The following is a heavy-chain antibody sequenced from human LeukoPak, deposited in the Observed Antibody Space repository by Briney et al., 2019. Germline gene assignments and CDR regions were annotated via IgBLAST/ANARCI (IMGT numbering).Heavy chain of an antibody. V-gene: IGHV3-23*01. CDR1: GFTFSSYA. J-gene: IGHJ4*02. Sequence: PGGSLRLSCAASGFTFSSYAMSWVRQAPGKGLEWVSTMSGSGGSTYYADSVKGGFTISRDNSKNTLYLQMNSLRAEDTAVYYCARCSSWSLRGDYWGQGTLVTVSS. D-gene: IGHD6-13*01. CDR2: MSGSGGST. CDR3: ARCSSWSLRGDY.